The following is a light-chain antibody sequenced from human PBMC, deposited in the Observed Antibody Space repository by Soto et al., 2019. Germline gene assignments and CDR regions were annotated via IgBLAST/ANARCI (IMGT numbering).Light chain of an antibody. V-gene: IGKV3-20*01. CDR1: QSVSSSY. CDR3: QQYGSSPFT. Sequence: ESVLTQSPGTLSLSPGERATLSCRASQSVSSSYLAWYQQKPGQTPRLLFYGASSRATGIPDRFSGSGSGTDFTLTISRLEPEDFAVYYCQQYGSSPFTFGPGTNVDIK. J-gene: IGKJ3*01. CDR2: GAS.